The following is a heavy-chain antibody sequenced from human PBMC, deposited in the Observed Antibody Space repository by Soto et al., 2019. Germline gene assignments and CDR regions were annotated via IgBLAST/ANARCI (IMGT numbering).Heavy chain of an antibody. J-gene: IGHJ6*02. CDR3: ARGRSVRVVVIPEYYYYYGMDV. CDR2: INHSGST. V-gene: IGHV4-34*01. CDR1: GGSFSGYY. D-gene: IGHD3-22*01. Sequence: SETLSLTCAVYGGSFSGYYWSWIRQPPGKGLEWIGEINHSGSTNYNPSLKSRVTISVDTSKNQFSLRLSSVTAADTAVYYCARGRSVRVVVIPEYYYYYGMDVWGQGTTVTVSS.